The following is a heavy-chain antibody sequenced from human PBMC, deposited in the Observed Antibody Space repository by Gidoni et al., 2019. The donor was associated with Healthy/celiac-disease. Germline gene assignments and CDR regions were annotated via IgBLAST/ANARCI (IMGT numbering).Heavy chain of an antibody. CDR3: AKGSRYSAALRDAFDI. J-gene: IGHJ3*02. CDR1: GFTFSSYG. Sequence: QVQLVESGGGVVQPGRSLRLSCAAYGFTFSSYGMHWVRQAPGKGLEWVAVISYDGSNKYYADSVKGRFTISRDNSKNTLYLQMNSLRAEDTAVYYCAKGSRYSAALRDAFDIWGQGTMVTVSS. D-gene: IGHD3-22*01. V-gene: IGHV3-30*18. CDR2: ISYDGSNK.